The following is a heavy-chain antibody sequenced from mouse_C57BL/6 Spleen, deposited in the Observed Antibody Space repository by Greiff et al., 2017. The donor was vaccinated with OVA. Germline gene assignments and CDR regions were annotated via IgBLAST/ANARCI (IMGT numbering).Heavy chain of an antibody. D-gene: IGHD1-1*01. V-gene: IGHV1-39*01. CDR3: ARRDIDYGSEGWYFDV. Sequence: VQLKESGPELVKPGASVKISCKASGYSFTDYNMNWVKQSNGKSLEWIGVINPNYGTTSYNQKFKGKATLTVDQSSSTAYMQLNSLTSEDSAVYYCARRDIDYGSEGWYFDVWGTGTTVTVSS. CDR1: GYSFTDYN. CDR2: INPNYGTT. J-gene: IGHJ1*03.